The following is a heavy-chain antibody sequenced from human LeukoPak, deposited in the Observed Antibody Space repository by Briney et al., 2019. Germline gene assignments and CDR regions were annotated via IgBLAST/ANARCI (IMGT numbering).Heavy chain of an antibody. CDR1: GFTFSSYS. CDR3: ARTPSKYCGGDCLSY. J-gene: IGHJ4*02. V-gene: IGHV3-48*02. D-gene: IGHD2-21*02. CDR2: ISSSSSTI. Sequence: HPGGSLRLSCAASGFTFSSYSMNWVRQAPGKGLEWVSYISSSSSTIYYADSVKGRFTISRDNAKNSLYLQMNSLRDEDTAVYYCARTPSKYCGGDCLSYWGQGTLVTVSS.